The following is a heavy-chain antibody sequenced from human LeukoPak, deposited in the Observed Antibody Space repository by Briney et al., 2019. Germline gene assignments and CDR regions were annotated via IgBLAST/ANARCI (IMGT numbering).Heavy chain of an antibody. J-gene: IGHJ4*02. CDR1: GGSFSGFF. Sequence: PSETLSLTCSVYGGSFSGFFWTWIRQPPGKGLEWIGEINHRGITNYNPSLTSRVTISVDTSKNQFSLKLSSVTAADTAVYYCARIVPYNYGYVDYWGQGTLVTVSS. V-gene: IGHV4-34*01. CDR3: ARIVPYNYGYVDY. D-gene: IGHD5-18*01. CDR2: INHRGIT.